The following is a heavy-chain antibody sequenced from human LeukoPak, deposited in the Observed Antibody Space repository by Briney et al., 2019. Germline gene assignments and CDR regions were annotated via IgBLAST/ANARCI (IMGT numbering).Heavy chain of an antibody. Sequence: PGGSLRLSCAASGFTFSSYAMHWVRQAPGKGLEWVAVISYDGSNKNYADSVKGRFTISGDNSKNTLYLQMNSLRAEDTAVYYCANFNYYGSGSYDYWGQGTLVTVSS. CDR3: ANFNYYGSGSYDY. D-gene: IGHD3-10*01. CDR1: GFTFSSYA. J-gene: IGHJ4*02. V-gene: IGHV3-30*04. CDR2: ISYDGSNK.